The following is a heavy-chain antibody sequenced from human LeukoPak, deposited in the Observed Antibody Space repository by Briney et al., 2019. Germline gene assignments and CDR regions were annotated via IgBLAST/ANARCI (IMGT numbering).Heavy chain of an antibody. Sequence: ASVKVSCKASGYTFTSYDINWVRQATGQGLEWMGWMNPNSGNTGYAQKFQGRVTMTRNTSISTAYMELSSLRSEDTAVYYCARYYYDSSGYVYYFDYWGQGTLVTVSS. CDR3: ARYYYDSSGYVYYFDY. V-gene: IGHV1-8*01. D-gene: IGHD3-22*01. CDR2: MNPNSGNT. J-gene: IGHJ4*02. CDR1: GYTFTSYD.